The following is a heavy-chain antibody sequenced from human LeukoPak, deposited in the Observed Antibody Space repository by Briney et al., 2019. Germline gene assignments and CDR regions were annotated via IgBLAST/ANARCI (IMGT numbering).Heavy chain of an antibody. J-gene: IGHJ4*02. CDR2: INNHGSET. CDR1: AFTFSDYW. V-gene: IGHV3-7*03. Sequence: GGSLRLSCAASAFTFSDYWMTWVRQTPGKGLERVANINNHGSETYYVDSVRGRFTISRDNAKNSLYLQMNSLSTEDTAVYYCTSHGEVHYGSGWGATYGHWGQGILVTVSS. D-gene: IGHD3-10*01. CDR3: TSHGEVHYGSGWGATYGH.